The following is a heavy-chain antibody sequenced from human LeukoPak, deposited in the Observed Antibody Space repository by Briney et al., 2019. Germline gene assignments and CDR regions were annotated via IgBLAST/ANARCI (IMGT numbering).Heavy chain of an antibody. CDR1: RFTFSSYG. Sequence: PGGSLRLSCAASRFTFSSYGMHWVRQAPGKGLEWVALISYDGSNKYYADSVKGRYTISRDNSKNTLYLQMNSLRAEDTAVYYCAKGELGLWFDYWGQGTLVTVS. CDR2: ISYDGSNK. J-gene: IGHJ4*02. D-gene: IGHD5-18*01. V-gene: IGHV3-30*18. CDR3: AKGELGLWFDY.